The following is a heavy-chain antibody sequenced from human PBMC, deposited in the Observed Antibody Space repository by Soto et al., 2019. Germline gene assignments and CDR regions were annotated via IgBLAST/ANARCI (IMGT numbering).Heavy chain of an antibody. CDR2: IDTDGRSI. CDR1: GFTFRTYW. CDR3: VREGRDTNNYQLGGFDF. J-gene: IGHJ4*02. D-gene: IGHD2-8*01. Sequence: EVELVESGGGLVQPGGSLRLSCAASGFTFRTYWMHWVRQAPGKGLVWVSRIDTDGRSISYADSVKGRFTISRDNDTNTLYLQMGSLKDEDTAVYYCVREGRDTNNYQLGGFDFWGQGTQVTVSS. V-gene: IGHV3-74*01.